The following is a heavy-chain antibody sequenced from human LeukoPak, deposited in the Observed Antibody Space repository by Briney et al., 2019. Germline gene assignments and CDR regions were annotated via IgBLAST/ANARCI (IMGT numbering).Heavy chain of an antibody. CDR2: TYYRSEWYN. Sequence: SQTLSLTCAISGDSVSSNSATWNWIRQSPSRGLEWLGRTYYRSEWYNDYAVSVKSRITINPDTSKNQFSLQLNSVSPEDTAVYLCTRGATNYYDYWGQGTLVIVSS. V-gene: IGHV6-1*01. J-gene: IGHJ4*02. D-gene: IGHD2-8*01. CDR1: GDSVSSNSAT. CDR3: TRGATNYYDY.